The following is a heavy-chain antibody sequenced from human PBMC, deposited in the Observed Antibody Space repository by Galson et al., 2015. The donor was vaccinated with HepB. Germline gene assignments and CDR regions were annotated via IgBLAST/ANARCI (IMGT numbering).Heavy chain of an antibody. CDR3: ARCSIDLGVVPGDTPFDF. J-gene: IGHJ4*01. CDR1: GYTLTDYY. V-gene: IGHV1-2*06. CDR2: IYANGGDT. D-gene: IGHD2-2*01. Sequence: SVKVSCKASGYTLTDYYIHWMRQAPGQGLEWMGRIYANGGDTRSAQRFQGRVTMTWDTSTSTVYMDLSRLTSDDTAVYYCARCSIDLGVVPGDTPFDFWGHGTLVTVSS.